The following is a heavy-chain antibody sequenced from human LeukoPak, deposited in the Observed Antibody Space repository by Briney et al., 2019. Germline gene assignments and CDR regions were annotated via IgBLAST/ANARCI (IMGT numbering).Heavy chain of an antibody. CDR3: ARADSSIAARLSRSSIFNYYYYMDV. D-gene: IGHD6-6*01. CDR1: EFTFISYW. V-gene: IGHV3-7*01. J-gene: IGHJ6*03. CDR2: IKQDGSEK. Sequence: PGGSLRLSCAASEFTFISYWMTWVRQAPGKVLEWVANIKQDGSEKYYVDSVKGRFTISRDNAKNSLYLQMNSLRAEDTAVYYCARADSSIAARLSRSSIFNYYYYMDVWGKGTTVTVSS.